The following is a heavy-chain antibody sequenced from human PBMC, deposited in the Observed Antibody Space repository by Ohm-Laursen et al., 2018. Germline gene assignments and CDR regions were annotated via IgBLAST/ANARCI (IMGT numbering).Heavy chain of an antibody. CDR2: INHSGST. Sequence: PSQTLSLTCTVSGGSISSYYWSWIRQPPGKGLEWIGEINHSGSTNYNPSLKSRVTISVDTSKNQYSLKLSSVTAADTAVYYCARGPVTLDYWGQGTLVTVSS. CDR1: GGSISSYY. D-gene: IGHD4-23*01. J-gene: IGHJ4*02. CDR3: ARGPVTLDY. V-gene: IGHV4-34*01.